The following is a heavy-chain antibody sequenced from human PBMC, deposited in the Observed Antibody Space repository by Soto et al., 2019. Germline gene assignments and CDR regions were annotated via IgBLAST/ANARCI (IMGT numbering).Heavy chain of an antibody. J-gene: IGHJ3*02. CDR3: AKYDFLAGTHDAFDI. Sequence: SQTLPLTCAISWDSVSSNSAAWNWIRQSPSRGLEWLGRTYYRSKWYNDYAVSVKSRITINPDTSKNQFSLQLNSVTPEDTAMYYCAKYDFLAGTHDAFDIWGQGTMVTV. CDR2: TYYRSKWYN. D-gene: IGHD3-9*01. CDR1: WDSVSSNSAA. V-gene: IGHV6-1*01.